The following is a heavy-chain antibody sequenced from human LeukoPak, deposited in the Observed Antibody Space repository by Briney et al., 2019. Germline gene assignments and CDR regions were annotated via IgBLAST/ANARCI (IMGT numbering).Heavy chain of an antibody. CDR2: INHSGST. CDR1: GGSFSGYY. D-gene: IGHD3-10*01. J-gene: IGHJ3*02. CDR3: ARALWFGGWFDAFDI. V-gene: IGHV4-34*01. Sequence: SETLSLTCAVYGGSFSGYYWSWIRQPPGKGLEWIGEINHSGSTNYNPSLKSRVTISVDTSKNQFSLKLSSVTAVDTAVYYCARALWFGGWFDAFDIWGQGTMVTVSS.